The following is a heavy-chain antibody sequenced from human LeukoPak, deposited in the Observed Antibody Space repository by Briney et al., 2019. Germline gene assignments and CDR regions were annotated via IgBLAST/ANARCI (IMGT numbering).Heavy chain of an antibody. V-gene: IGHV4-59*12. CDR3: ARGPPGYSSSSGWFDP. Sequence: SETLSLTCTVSGGSISSYYWSWIRQPPGKGLEWIGFIYDSGSTNYNSSLKSRVTISVDTSKNQFSLKLSSVTAADTAVYYCARGPPGYSSSSGWFDPWGQGTLVTVSS. CDR1: GGSISSYY. J-gene: IGHJ5*02. CDR2: IYDSGST. D-gene: IGHD6-6*01.